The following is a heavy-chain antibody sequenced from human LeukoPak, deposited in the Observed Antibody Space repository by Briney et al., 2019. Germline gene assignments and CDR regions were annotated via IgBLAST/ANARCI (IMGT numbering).Heavy chain of an antibody. CDR2: IIPIFGTA. D-gene: IGHD5-18*01. J-gene: IGHJ6*02. V-gene: IGHV1-69*01. CDR1: GGTFSSYA. CDR3: ARVDTAMADYYGMDV. Sequence: SVKASCKASGGTFSSYAISWVRQAPGQGLEWMGGIIPIFGTANYAQKFQGRVTITADESTSTAYMELSSLRSEDTAVYYCARVDTAMADYYGMDVWGQGTTVTVFS.